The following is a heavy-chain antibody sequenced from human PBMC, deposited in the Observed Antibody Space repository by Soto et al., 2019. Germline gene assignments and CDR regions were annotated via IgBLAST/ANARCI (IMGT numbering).Heavy chain of an antibody. CDR2: INPKFGDT. D-gene: IGHD3-10*01. CDR1: GYTFTAYY. V-gene: IGHV1-2*02. Sequence: QVQLVQSGAEVKEPGDSVRVSCEASGYTFTAYYIHWVRQAPGQGLEWMGWINPKFGDTTYAQDFQGRVSMTRDMSVSTVYMELSRVTSDDTAIYYCARNLVYYYGPGSGNGHGFWGQGTTVTVFS. CDR3: ARNLVYYYGPGSGNGHGF. J-gene: IGHJ6*02.